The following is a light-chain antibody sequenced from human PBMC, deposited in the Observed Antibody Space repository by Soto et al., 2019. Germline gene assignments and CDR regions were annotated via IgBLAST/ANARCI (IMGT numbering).Light chain of an antibody. V-gene: IGLV2-14*01. CDR3: SSYRKTTFPHVV. J-gene: IGLJ2*01. CDR1: SSDIGADDF. CDR2: EVT. Sequence: QSVLTQPASVSGSPGQSITISCTGTSSDIGADDFVSWYQHHPDKTPKLIIFEVTYRPTGISHRFSASKSGNTASLTISGLEAEDEAFYNCSSYRKTTFPHVVFGGGTKLTVL.